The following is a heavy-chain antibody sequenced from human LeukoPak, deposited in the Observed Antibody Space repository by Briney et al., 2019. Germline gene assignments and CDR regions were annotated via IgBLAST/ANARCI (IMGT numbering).Heavy chain of an antibody. CDR1: GFTVSSNY. CDR2: IYRGGSK. Sequence: GGSLRLSCAASGFTVSSNYMSRVRQAPGKGLEWVSVIYRGGSKDYGDSVKGRFTISRDNSKNTLYLQMNSLRAEDTAIYYCARIFYYGSGNNWFDPWGQGTLVTVSS. D-gene: IGHD3-10*01. CDR3: ARIFYYGSGNNWFDP. V-gene: IGHV3-53*01. J-gene: IGHJ5*02.